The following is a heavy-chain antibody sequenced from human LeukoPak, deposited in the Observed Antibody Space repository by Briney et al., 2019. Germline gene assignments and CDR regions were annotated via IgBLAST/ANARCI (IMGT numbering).Heavy chain of an antibody. J-gene: IGHJ4*02. D-gene: IGHD6-6*01. CDR3: ARQSSSSGIDY. CDR1: GGSISSGGYS. Sequence: PSQTLSLTCAVSGGSISSGGYSWSWIRQPPGKGLEWIGYIYHSGSTYYNPSLKSRVTISVDTSKNQFSLKLSSVTAADTAVYYCARQSSSSGIDYWGQGTLVTVSS. V-gene: IGHV4-30-2*01. CDR2: IYHSGST.